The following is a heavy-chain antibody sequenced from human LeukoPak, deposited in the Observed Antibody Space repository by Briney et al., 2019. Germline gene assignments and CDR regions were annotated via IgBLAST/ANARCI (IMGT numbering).Heavy chain of an antibody. V-gene: IGHV4-59*02. D-gene: IGHD6-13*01. CDR2: IYYSGST. CDR3: ARESSSYFDY. J-gene: IGHJ4*02. Sequence: SETLSLTCTVSGGSVSTYYWSWIRQPPGKGLEWIGYIYYSGSTKYSPSLKSRVTISVDTSKNQFSLKLSSVTAADTAVYYCARESSSYFDYWGQGTLVTVSS. CDR1: GGSVSTYY.